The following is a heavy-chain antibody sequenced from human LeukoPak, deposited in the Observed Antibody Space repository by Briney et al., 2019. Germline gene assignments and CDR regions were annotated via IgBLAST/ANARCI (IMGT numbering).Heavy chain of an antibody. CDR1: GYTFTSYG. V-gene: IGHV1-18*01. Sequence: GASVKVSCKASGYTFTSYGISWVRQAPGQGLEWMGWISAYNGNTNYAQKLQGRVTMTTDTSTSTAYMELRSLRSDDTAVYYCARGLLNEMATKIGIWGYWGQGTLVTVSS. CDR3: ARGLLNEMATKIGIWGY. D-gene: IGHD5-24*01. J-gene: IGHJ4*02. CDR2: ISAYNGNT.